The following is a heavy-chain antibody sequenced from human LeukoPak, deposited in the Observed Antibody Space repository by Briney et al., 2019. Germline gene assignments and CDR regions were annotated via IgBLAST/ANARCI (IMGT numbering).Heavy chain of an antibody. J-gene: IGHJ6*02. D-gene: IGHD2-15*01. CDR1: GGSISSYY. CDR3: ASPFLGYCSGGSCPKTYYYYGMDV. Sequence: PSETLSLTCTVSGGSISSYYWGWIRQPPGKGLEWIGSIYYSGSTYYNPSLKSRVTISVDTSKNQFSLKLSSVTAADTAVYYCASPFLGYCSGGSCPKTYYYYGMDVWGQGTTVTVSS. CDR2: IYYSGST. V-gene: IGHV4-39*01.